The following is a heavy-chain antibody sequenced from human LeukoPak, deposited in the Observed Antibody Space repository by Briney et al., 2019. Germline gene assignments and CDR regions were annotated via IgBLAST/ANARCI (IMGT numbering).Heavy chain of an antibody. J-gene: IGHJ4*02. V-gene: IGHV3-30*03. CDR3: ARTRGVAGKIDY. D-gene: IGHD6-19*01. Sequence: PGGSLRLSCAASGFPFSSYGMHWVRQAPGKGLEWVAVISYDGSNKYYADSVKGRFTISRDNSKNTLYLQMNSLRAEDTAVYYCARTRGVAGKIDYWGQGTLVTVSS. CDR2: ISYDGSNK. CDR1: GFPFSSYG.